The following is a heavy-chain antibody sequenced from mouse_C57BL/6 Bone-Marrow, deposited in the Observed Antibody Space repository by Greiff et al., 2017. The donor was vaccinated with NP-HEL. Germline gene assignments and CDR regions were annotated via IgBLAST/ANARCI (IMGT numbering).Heavy chain of an antibody. J-gene: IGHJ3*01. CDR1: GFTFTDYY. V-gene: IGHV7-3*01. CDR2: IRNKANGYTT. D-gene: IGHD4-1*01. CDR3: ATSDWDQAGFAY. Sequence: EVKLMESGGGLVQPGGSLSLSCAASGFTFTDYYMSWVRQPPGKALEWLGFIRNKANGYTTEYRASGKGRFTIDRDNSQSILYLQMNALRAEDSATYYCATSDWDQAGFAYWGQGTLVTVSS.